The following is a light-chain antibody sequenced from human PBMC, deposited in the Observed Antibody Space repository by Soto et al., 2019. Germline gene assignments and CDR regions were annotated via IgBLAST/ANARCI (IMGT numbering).Light chain of an antibody. V-gene: IGKV1-39*01. CDR1: QSIRSD. Sequence: DLQMTQSPSSLSASVGDRITITCRASQSIRSDLNWYQQKPGKAPKLLIYAASRLRSGVPSRFSGSGSGTDFTLTISSLQPEDFATYSCQQGYTIPWTFGQGTKVEIK. CDR2: AAS. CDR3: QQGYTIPWT. J-gene: IGKJ1*01.